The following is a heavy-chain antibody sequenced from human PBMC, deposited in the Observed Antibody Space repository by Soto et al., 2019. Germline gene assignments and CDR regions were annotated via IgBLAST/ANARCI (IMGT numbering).Heavy chain of an antibody. CDR3: VTQTASGYYYYYMDV. CDR1: GYTFTSYD. Sequence: ASVKVSSKASGYTFTSYDINWVRQATGQGLEWMGWMNPNSGNTVYAQKFQGRVSMTRNTSISTAFMELSSLRSEDTAVYYCVTQTASGYYYYYMDVWGKGTTVTVSS. J-gene: IGHJ6*03. V-gene: IGHV1-8*01. D-gene: IGHD3-10*01. CDR2: MNPNSGNT.